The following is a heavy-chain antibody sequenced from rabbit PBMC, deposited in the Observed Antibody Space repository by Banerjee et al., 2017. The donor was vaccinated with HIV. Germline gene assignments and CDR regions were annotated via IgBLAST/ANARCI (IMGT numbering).Heavy chain of an antibody. J-gene: IGHJ4*01. V-gene: IGHV1S40*01. CDR1: GFSFNINYY. CDR2: IYTGSSDTT. Sequence: QSLEESGGDLVKPGASLTLTCTASGFSFNINYYMCWVRQAPGKGLEWIGCIYTGSSDTTYYASWAKGRFTISKTSSTTVTLQMASLTAADTATYFCARTGYGDAGYPNYFNLWGQGTLVTVS. CDR3: ARTGYGDAGYPNYFNL. D-gene: IGHD6-1*01.